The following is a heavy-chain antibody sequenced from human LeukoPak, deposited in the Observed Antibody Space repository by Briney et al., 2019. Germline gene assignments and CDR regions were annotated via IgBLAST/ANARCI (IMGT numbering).Heavy chain of an antibody. J-gene: IGHJ4*02. CDR2: IIPTFGMP. D-gene: IGHD4-11*01. Sequence: SVKVSCKTSGGTFSSYAVSWVRQAPGQGLEWVGGIIPTFGMPSFAPNFQGRVTISTDESASTAYMELSSLRSEDTALYYCAREDYSNYNFDYWGQGTLVTVSS. CDR1: GGTFSSYA. V-gene: IGHV1-69*05. CDR3: AREDYSNYNFDY.